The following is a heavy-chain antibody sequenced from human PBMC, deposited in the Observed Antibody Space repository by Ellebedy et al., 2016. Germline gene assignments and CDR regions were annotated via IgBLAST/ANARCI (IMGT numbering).Heavy chain of an antibody. CDR2: ISSSGSTI. V-gene: IGHV3-11*01. CDR3: VRVVITNPDY. D-gene: IGHD3-22*01. Sequence: GESLKISXAASGFTFSDYYMSWIRQAPGKGLEWVSYISSSGSTIYYADSVKGRFTISRDNAKNSLYLQMNSLRAEDTAVYYCVRVVITNPDYWGQGTLVTVSS. J-gene: IGHJ4*02. CDR1: GFTFSDYY.